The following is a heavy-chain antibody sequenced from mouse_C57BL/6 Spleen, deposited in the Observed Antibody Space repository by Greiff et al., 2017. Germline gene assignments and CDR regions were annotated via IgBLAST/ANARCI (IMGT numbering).Heavy chain of an antibody. CDR1: GYTFTSYW. J-gene: IGHJ2*01. CDR2: INPSNGGT. Sequence: QVQLQQPGTELVKPGASVKLSCKASGYTFTSYWMHWVKQRPGQGLEWIGNINPSNGGTNYNEKFKSKATLTVDKSSSTAYMQLSSLTSEDSAVXYCARCPNYYGSSLGFDYWGQGTTLTVSS. D-gene: IGHD1-1*01. V-gene: IGHV1-53*01. CDR3: ARCPNYYGSSLGFDY.